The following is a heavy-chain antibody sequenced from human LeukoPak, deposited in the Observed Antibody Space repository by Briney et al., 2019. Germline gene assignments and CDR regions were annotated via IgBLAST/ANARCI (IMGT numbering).Heavy chain of an antibody. CDR2: ISGSGGNT. V-gene: IGHV3-23*01. CDR3: AKRIQSAMAMGY. D-gene: IGHD5-18*01. J-gene: IGHJ4*02. CDR1: GFTFSNYA. Sequence: PGGSLRLSCAASGFTFSNYAMSWVRQAPGKGLEWVSAISGSGGNTNYADSVKGRFTISRDNSKNTLYLQMNSLRAEDTAVCYCAKRIQSAMAMGYWGQGTLVTVSS.